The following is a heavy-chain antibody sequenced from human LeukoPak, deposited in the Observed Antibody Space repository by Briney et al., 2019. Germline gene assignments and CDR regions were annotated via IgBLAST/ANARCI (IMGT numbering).Heavy chain of an antibody. CDR3: ARVEGSSWEGYYFDY. V-gene: IGHV4-31*03. CDR1: GGSISSGGYY. J-gene: IGHJ4*02. D-gene: IGHD6-13*01. CDR2: IYYSGST. Sequence: SQTLSLTCTVSGGSISSGGYYWSWIRQHPGKGLEWIGYIYYSGSTYYNPSLKSRVTISVDTSKNQFSLKLSSVTAADTAVYYCARVEGSSWEGYYFDYRGQGTLVTGSS.